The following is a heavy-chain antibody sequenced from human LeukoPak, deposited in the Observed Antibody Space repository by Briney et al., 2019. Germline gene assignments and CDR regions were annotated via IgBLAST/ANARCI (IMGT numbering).Heavy chain of an antibody. Sequence: SETLSLTCTVSGGSISSYFWTWIRQPPGKGLEWIAYVSYNVITNYNPSLKSRVTISVDTSKNQFSLKLSSVTAADTAVYYCARHRTAAAHFEIGGQGTMVTVS. D-gene: IGHD6-13*01. V-gene: IGHV4-59*08. CDR2: VSYNVIT. J-gene: IGHJ3*02. CDR1: GGSISSYF. CDR3: ARHRTAAAHFEI.